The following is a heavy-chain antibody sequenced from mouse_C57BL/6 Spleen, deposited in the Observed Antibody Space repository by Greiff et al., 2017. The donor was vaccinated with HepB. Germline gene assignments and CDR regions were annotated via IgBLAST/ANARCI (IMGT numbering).Heavy chain of an antibody. CDR2: IYPGVGDT. J-gene: IGHJ4*01. D-gene: IGHD1-1*01. V-gene: IGHV1-80*01. CDR3: AQLLVYAMDY. CDR1: GYAFSSYW. Sequence: QVQLKESGAELVKPGASVKISCKASGYAFSSYWMNWVKQRPGKGLEWIGQIYPGVGDTNYNGKFKGKATLTADKSSSTAYMQLSSLTSEDSAVYFCAQLLVYAMDYWGQGTSVTVSS.